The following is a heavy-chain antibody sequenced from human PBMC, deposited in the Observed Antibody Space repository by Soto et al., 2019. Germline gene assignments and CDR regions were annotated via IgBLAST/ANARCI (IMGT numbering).Heavy chain of an antibody. CDR3: ARGKPSGYRFGPRNFFYYGMDV. Sequence: SETLSLTCGVFSGSLTDHYWTWIRQTPGKGLEWIGEINHSGITDYNPSLKSRVTLSLDTSKNQFSLKVTALTAADTAVYYCARGKPSGYRFGPRNFFYYGMDVWGPGTTVTV. CDR2: INHSGIT. J-gene: IGHJ6*02. CDR1: SGSLTDHY. V-gene: IGHV4-34*01. D-gene: IGHD5-18*01.